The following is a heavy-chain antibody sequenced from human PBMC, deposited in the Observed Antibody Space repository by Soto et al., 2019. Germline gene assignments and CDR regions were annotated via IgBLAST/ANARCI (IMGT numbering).Heavy chain of an antibody. CDR2: ISGSGDIT. V-gene: IGHV3-23*01. Sequence: EVQLLESGGGLVQPGGSLRLSCAASGFTFRSYAMTWVRQAPGKGLEWVSVISGSGDITYYADSVKGRFTISRDNSKNTLYLQMNTLSLEDTAISYGVKDPTGGLQGYFDLWGQGTLVTVSS. CDR3: VKDPTGGLQGYFDL. CDR1: GFTFRSYA. J-gene: IGHJ4*02. D-gene: IGHD2-21*02.